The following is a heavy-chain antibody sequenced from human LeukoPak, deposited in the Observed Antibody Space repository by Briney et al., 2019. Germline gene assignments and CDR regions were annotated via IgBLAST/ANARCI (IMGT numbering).Heavy chain of an antibody. Sequence: SETLSLTCAVYGGSFSGYYWSWIRQPPGKGLEWIGEINHSGSTNYNPSLESRVTISVDTSKNQFSLKLTSVTAADTAVFYCARGVHYDNSGYYHRGFDSWGQGTLVTVSS. CDR2: INHSGST. CDR1: GGSFSGYY. V-gene: IGHV4-34*01. J-gene: IGHJ4*02. D-gene: IGHD3-22*01. CDR3: ARGVHYDNSGYYHRGFDS.